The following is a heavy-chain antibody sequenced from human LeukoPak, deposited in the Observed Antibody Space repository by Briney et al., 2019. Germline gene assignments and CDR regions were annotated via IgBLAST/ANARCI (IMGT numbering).Heavy chain of an antibody. J-gene: IGHJ4*02. V-gene: IGHV1-2*02. CDR3: AREEVVAVPAAAYFDY. CDR1: GYTFTGYY. CDR2: INPNSGGT. Sequence: GASVKVSCKASGYTFTGYYMHWVRQAPGQGLEWMGWINPNSGGTNYAQKFQGRVTMTRDTSISTAYMELSRLRSDDTAVYYCAREEVVAVPAAAYFDYWGQGTLVTVSS. D-gene: IGHD2-2*01.